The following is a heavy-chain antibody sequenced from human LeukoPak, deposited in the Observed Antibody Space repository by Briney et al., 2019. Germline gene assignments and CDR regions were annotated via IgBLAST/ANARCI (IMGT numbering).Heavy chain of an antibody. CDR2: MNPNSGNT. Sequence: ASVKVSCKASGYTFTSYDVNWFRQATGQGLEWMGWMNPNSGNTGYAQKFQGRVSLTRDTSISTAYLELISLRSEDTAVYYCAKNIALTGEFDPWGQGTLVTVSS. CDR1: GYTFTSYD. D-gene: IGHD7-27*01. J-gene: IGHJ5*02. CDR3: AKNIALTGEFDP. V-gene: IGHV1-8*01.